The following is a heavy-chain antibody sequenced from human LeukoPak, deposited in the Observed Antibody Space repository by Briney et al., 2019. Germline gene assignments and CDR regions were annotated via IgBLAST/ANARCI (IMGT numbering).Heavy chain of an antibody. CDR2: ISGSGGST. V-gene: IGHV3-23*01. CDR1: GFTFSSYA. D-gene: IGHD1-1*01. Sequence: GGSLRLSCAASGFTFSSYAMSWVHQAPGKGLEWVSAISGSGGSTYYADSVKGRFTISRDNSKNTLYLQMNSLRAEDTAVYYCAKESTGATFPRYFGYWGQGTLVTVSS. J-gene: IGHJ4*02. CDR3: AKESTGATFPRYFGY.